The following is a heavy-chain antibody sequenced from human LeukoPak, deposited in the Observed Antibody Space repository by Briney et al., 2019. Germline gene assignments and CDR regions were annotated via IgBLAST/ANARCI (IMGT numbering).Heavy chain of an antibody. J-gene: IGHJ4*02. V-gene: IGHV4-34*01. Sequence: SETLSLTCGVHGGSFNDYSWTWIRQSPGKGLEWIGEINHSGSTTYNPSLKSRVTISLDTSENQFSLKLSSVTAADTAVYYCARDLYSSGWGYFDYWGQGTLVTVSS. D-gene: IGHD6-19*01. CDR1: GGSFNDYS. CDR2: INHSGST. CDR3: ARDLYSSGWGYFDY.